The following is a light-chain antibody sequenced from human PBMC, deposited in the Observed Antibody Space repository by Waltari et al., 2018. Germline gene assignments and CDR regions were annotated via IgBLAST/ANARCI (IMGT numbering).Light chain of an antibody. Sequence: TGRAVHAISTFLAWFQLKPVKAPKALIYAASTLQTGVSSNFSGSGSGTDFTLTISSLQPGDCATYYCQQYSTFPPTFGGGTRVEI. CDR2: AAS. J-gene: IGKJ4*01. CDR3: QQYSTFPPT. CDR1: HAISTF. V-gene: IGKV1-16*02.